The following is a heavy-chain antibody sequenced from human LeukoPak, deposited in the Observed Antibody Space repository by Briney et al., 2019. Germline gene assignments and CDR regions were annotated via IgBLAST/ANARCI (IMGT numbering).Heavy chain of an antibody. Sequence: GGSLGLSCAASGFTFSSYAMSWVRQSPGKGLEWVSTISGSGTNTYYADSVKGRFTISRDNSKNTLYLQMNSLRAEDTAVYFCAKAGVAGTSRYFDCWGPGTLVTVSS. V-gene: IGHV3-23*01. CDR2: ISGSGTNT. CDR3: AKAGVAGTSRYFDC. CDR1: GFTFSSYA. J-gene: IGHJ4*02. D-gene: IGHD6-19*01.